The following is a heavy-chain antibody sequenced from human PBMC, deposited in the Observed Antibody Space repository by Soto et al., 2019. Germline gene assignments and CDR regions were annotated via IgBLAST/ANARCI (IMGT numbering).Heavy chain of an antibody. CDR3: ARGTKGATTYGY. CDR1: GYTFTSYG. J-gene: IGHJ4*02. V-gene: IGHV1-18*01. Sequence: GVSVKVSCKASGYTFTSYGISWVRQAPGQELEWMGWISAYSGNTNYAQKLQGRVTMTTDTSTSTAYMELRSLRSDDTAVYYCARGTKGATTYGYRGQGTLVTVSS. D-gene: IGHD1-26*01. CDR2: ISAYSGNT.